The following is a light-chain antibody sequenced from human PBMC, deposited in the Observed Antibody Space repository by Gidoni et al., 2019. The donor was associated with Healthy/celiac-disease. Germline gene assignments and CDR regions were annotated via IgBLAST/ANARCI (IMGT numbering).Light chain of an antibody. CDR1: FSNIGAAYE. CDR2: ADN. Sequence: QSVLTQPPSVSGAPGQRVTISCTGSFSNIGAAYEFSWYQQLPGTVPKLLIYADNNRPSGVPDRFSGSKSGTSASLTITGLQDDDEGDYCCQSYDSALRVVFGGGTKVTV. V-gene: IGLV1-40*01. CDR3: QSYDSALRVV. J-gene: IGLJ2*01.